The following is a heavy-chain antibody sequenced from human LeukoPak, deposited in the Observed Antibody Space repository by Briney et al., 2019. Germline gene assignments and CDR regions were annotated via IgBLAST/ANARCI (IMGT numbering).Heavy chain of an antibody. CDR2: INPNSGGT. Sequence: GAPVKVSCKASGYTFTGYYIHWVRQAPGQGLEWMGRINPNSGGTNYAQKFQGRVTMTRDTSISTAYMELSRLRSDDTAVYYCAASTYNWNPSVMDVWGQGTTVTVSS. CDR1: GYTFTGYY. J-gene: IGHJ6*02. CDR3: AASTYNWNPSVMDV. V-gene: IGHV1-2*06. D-gene: IGHD1-20*01.